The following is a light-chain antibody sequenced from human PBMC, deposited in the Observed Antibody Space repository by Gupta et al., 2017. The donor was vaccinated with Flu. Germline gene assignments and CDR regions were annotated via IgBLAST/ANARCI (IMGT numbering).Light chain of an antibody. J-gene: IGKJ1*01. CDR1: KGISIY. CDR2: SAS. Sequence: AIRIPKSPSSFSESKGKKVTITGGEGKGISIYLAWYQQKPGKAPKVLIYSASTLQSGVPSRFSGSGSGTDFTLTISCLQSEDVATYYCQQYYSYPRTFGQGTKVEIK. CDR3: QQYYSYPRT. V-gene: IGKV1-8*01.